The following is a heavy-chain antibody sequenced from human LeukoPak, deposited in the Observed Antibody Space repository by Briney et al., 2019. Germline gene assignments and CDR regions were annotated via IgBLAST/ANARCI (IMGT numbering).Heavy chain of an antibody. CDR3: ARSGQKRWLQLPLEFDY. Sequence: ASVKVSCKASGYTFTSYAMNWVRQAPGQGLEWMGWINTNTGNPTYAQGFTGRFVFSLDTSVSTAYLQISSLKAEDTAVYYCARSGQKRWLQLPLEFDYWGQGTLVTVSS. D-gene: IGHD5-24*01. J-gene: IGHJ4*02. V-gene: IGHV7-4-1*02. CDR2: INTNTGNP. CDR1: GYTFTSYA.